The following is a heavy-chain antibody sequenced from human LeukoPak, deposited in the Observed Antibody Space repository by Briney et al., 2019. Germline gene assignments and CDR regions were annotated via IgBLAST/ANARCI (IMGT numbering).Heavy chain of an antibody. CDR3: ARDRNSS. D-gene: IGHD2-21*01. J-gene: IGHJ6*04. CDR2: IKEDGSEK. V-gene: IGHV3-7*01. CDR1: GFTLSSSW. Sequence: GGSLRLSCAVSGFTLSSSWMTWVRQAPGKGLEWVATIKEDGSEKYYGDSLKGRFTISRDNAKNSLYLQMNSLTAEDTAVYFCARDRNSSWGKGTTVTVSS.